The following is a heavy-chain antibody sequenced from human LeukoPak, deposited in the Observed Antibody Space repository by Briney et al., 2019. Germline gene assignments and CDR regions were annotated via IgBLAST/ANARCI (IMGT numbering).Heavy chain of an antibody. CDR2: IRSKANSYAT. CDR1: GFTFSSYE. CDR3: TRPYCTNGVCQFDY. D-gene: IGHD2-8*01. Sequence: GGSLRLSCAASGFTFSSYEMNWVRQASGKGLEWVGRIRSKANSYATAYAASVKGRFTISRDDSKNTAYLQMNSLKTEDTAVYYCTRPYCTNGVCQFDYWGQGTLVTVSS. V-gene: IGHV3-73*01. J-gene: IGHJ4*02.